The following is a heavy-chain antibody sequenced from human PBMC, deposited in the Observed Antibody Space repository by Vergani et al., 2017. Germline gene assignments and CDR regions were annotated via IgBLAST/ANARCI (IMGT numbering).Heavy chain of an antibody. J-gene: IGHJ6*02. CDR1: GFTFSSYS. Sequence: EVQLVESGGGLVKPGGSLRLSCAASGFTFSSYSMNWVRQAPGKGLEWVSSISSSSSYIYYADSVKGRFTISRDNTKNRLYLQMNSLRAEDTAVDDCAGEYIAIFEGIEYYYSMDVWGQGTTVTVSS. CDR2: ISSSSSYI. CDR3: AGEYIAIFEGIEYYYSMDV. V-gene: IGHV3-21*01. D-gene: IGHD3-3*01.